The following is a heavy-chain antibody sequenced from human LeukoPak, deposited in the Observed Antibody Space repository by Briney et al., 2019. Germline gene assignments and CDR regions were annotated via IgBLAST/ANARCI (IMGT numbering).Heavy chain of an antibody. D-gene: IGHD2-21*02. CDR1: GGSFSGYY. CDR3: ARVENIVVVTAIQSWFDP. CDR2: IYHSRST. J-gene: IGHJ5*02. Sequence: PSETLSLTCAVYGGSFSGYYWSWIRQPPGKGLEWIGEIYHSRSTNYNPSLKCRATISLDTSKNQFSLKLSYVTAEDTDVYYCARVENIVVVTAIQSWFDPWGQGTLVTVSS. V-gene: IGHV4-34*01.